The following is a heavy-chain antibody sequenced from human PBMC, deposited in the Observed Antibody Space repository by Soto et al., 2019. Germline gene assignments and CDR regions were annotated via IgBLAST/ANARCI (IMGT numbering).Heavy chain of an antibody. J-gene: IGHJ4*02. CDR3: SGGVGDAV. D-gene: IGHD1-26*01. CDR1: GFSFRRDW. V-gene: IGHV3-7*04. Sequence: EEQLVESGGGLVQPGGSLRLSCAVSGFSFRRDWMNWVRQAPGKGLEGVAHTNQDGSERYYVDSVKGRFTIFRDNAKNSLYLQMDNLRVEDTAVYYCSGGVGDAVWGQGTLVTVSS. CDR2: TNQDGSER.